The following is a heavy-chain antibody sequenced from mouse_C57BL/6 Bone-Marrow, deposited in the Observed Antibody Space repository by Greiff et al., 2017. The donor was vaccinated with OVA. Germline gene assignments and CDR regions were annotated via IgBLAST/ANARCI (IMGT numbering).Heavy chain of an antibody. D-gene: IGHD1-1*01. CDR3: ARPHYGSTWFAY. CDR1: GYTFTSYW. CDR2: IYPGSGST. V-gene: IGHV1-55*01. Sequence: QVQLQQSGAELVKPGASVKMSCKASGYTFTSYWITWVKQRPGQGLEWIGDIYPGSGSTNYNEKFKSKATLTVDTSSSTAYMQLSSLTSEDSAVYYCARPHYGSTWFAYWGQGTLVTVSA. J-gene: IGHJ3*01.